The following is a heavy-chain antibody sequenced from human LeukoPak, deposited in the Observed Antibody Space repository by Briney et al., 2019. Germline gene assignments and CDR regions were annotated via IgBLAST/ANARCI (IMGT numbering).Heavy chain of an antibody. CDR3: VKDESYGDYASNDY. CDR2: ISSNGGST. V-gene: IGHV3-64D*06. J-gene: IGHJ4*02. D-gene: IGHD4-17*01. Sequence: GGSLRLSCSASGFTFSSYAMHWVRQAPGKGLECVSAISSNGGSTYYADSVKGRFTISRDNSKNTLYLQMSSLRAEDTAVYYCVKDESYGDYASNDYWGQGTLVTVSS. CDR1: GFTFSSYA.